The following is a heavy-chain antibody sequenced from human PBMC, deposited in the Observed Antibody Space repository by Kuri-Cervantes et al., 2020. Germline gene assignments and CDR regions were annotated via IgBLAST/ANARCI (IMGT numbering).Heavy chain of an antibody. CDR1: GYTFTSYD. CDR2: MNPNSGNT. J-gene: IGHJ6*03. D-gene: IGHD6-19*01. CDR3: VKVADTLYYYYYMDV. V-gene: IGHV1-8*02. Sequence: ASVKVSCKASGYTFTSYDINWVRQATGQGLEWMGWMNPNSGNTGYAQKFQGRVTMTRNTSISTAYMELSSLRSEDTALYYCVKVADTLYYYYYMDVWGEGTTVTVSS.